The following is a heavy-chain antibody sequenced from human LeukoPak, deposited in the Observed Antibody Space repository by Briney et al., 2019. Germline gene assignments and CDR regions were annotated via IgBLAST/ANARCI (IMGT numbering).Heavy chain of an antibody. Sequence: GGSLRLSCSASVFTFRNYVMHWVRQAPGKGLEDVSTISNNGGNTYYADSVKGRFTISRDNSKNTVYLQMSSLRAEDTAGYYFVRDAAYYYDRGDYPHWGQGTLVTVSS. D-gene: IGHD3-22*01. CDR3: VRDAAYYYDRGDYPH. CDR2: ISNNGGNT. CDR1: VFTFRNYV. J-gene: IGHJ4*02. V-gene: IGHV3-64D*09.